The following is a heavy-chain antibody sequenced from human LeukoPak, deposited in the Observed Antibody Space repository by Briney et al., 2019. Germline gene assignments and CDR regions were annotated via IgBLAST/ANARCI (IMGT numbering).Heavy chain of an antibody. CDR1: GGSISSSSYY. D-gene: IGHD2-2*01. Sequence: SETLSLTCTVSGGSISSSSYYWGWIRQPPGKGLEWIGSIYYSGSTYYNPSLKSRVTISVDTSKNQFSLKLSSVTAADSAVYYCARGFPSSRVPAAKVYYYYMDVWGKGTTVTVSS. J-gene: IGHJ6*03. CDR2: IYYSGST. CDR3: ARGFPSSRVPAAKVYYYYMDV. V-gene: IGHV4-39*07.